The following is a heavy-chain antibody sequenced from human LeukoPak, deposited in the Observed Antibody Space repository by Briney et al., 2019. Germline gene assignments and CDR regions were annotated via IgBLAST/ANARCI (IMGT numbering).Heavy chain of an antibody. Sequence: ASVKVSCKASGYTFTSYYMHWVRQAPGQGLEWMGVINPSGGSTSYAQKFQGRVTMTRDTSTSTVYMEVRSLRSEDTAVYYCARDGSGSSGWNRYYYYYMDVWGKGTTVTVSS. J-gene: IGHJ6*03. CDR3: ARDGSGSSGWNRYYYYYMDV. D-gene: IGHD6-19*01. CDR2: INPSGGST. CDR1: GYTFTSYY. V-gene: IGHV1-46*01.